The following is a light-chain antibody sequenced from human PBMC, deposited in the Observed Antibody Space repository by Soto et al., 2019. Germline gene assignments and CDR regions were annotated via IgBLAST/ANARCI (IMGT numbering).Light chain of an antibody. CDR3: GTWDRTLSVYV. Sequence: QSVLTQPPSVSAAPGQKVTISCSGSSSNIGKSFVSWYQQLPATVPKLLIYDNDQRPSGIPDRFSGFKSGTSATLVITGPQTGDEADYYCGTWDRTLSVYVFGFGTKLTVL. V-gene: IGLV1-51*01. J-gene: IGLJ1*01. CDR2: DND. CDR1: SSNIGKSF.